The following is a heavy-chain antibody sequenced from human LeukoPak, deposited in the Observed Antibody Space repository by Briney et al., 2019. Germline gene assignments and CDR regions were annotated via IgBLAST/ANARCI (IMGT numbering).Heavy chain of an antibody. CDR2: VYYSGST. D-gene: IGHD5-18*01. CDR1: GGSITSYY. CDR3: ARDSGYSYGHYYYYYGMDV. J-gene: IGHJ6*02. V-gene: IGHV4-59*01. Sequence: PSETLSLTCTVSGGSITSYYWSWIRQPPGGGLEWIGYVYYSGSTNYNPSLKSRVTISVDTSKNQFSLKLSSVTAADTAVYYCARDSGYSYGHYYYYYGMDVWGQGTTVTVSS.